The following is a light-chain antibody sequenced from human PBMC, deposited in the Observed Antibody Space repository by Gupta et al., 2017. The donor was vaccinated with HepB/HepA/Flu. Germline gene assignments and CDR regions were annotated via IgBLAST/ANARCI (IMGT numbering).Light chain of an antibody. CDR3: AAWDDSLSGRV. CDR2: RNN. V-gene: IGLV1-47*01. J-gene: IGLJ3*02. CDR1: SSNIGSNY. Sequence: QSVLTQPPSASGTPGPWVTISCSGSSSNIGSNYVYWYQQLPGTAPKLLIYRNNQRPSGVPDRFSGAKSGTSASLAISGLRSEDEADYYCAAWDDSLSGRVFGGGTKLAVL.